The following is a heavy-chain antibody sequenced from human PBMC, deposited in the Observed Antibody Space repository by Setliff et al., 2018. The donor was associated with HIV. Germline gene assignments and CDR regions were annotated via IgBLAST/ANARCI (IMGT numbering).Heavy chain of an antibody. D-gene: IGHD2-21*01. CDR3: AAQDLDLVKYYYMDY. J-gene: IGHJ4*02. CDR2: LSSKGQA. CDR1: GAPISSYY. Sequence: PSETLSLTCKVSGAPISSYYWNWIRQPPGKGLEWIGALSSKGQAYYNPSLKSRVAISIDSSKNLFSLRLDSLTAADTAVYYCAAQDLDLVKYYYMDYWGPGALVTVSS. V-gene: IGHV4-59*04.